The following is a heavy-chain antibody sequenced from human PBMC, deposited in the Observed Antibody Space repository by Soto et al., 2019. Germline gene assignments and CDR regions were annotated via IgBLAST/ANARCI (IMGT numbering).Heavy chain of an antibody. Sequence: ASVKVSCKASGYTFTGYCMHCVRQAPGQGLEWMGWINPNSGGTNYAQKFQGRVTMTRDTSISTAYMELSRLRSDDTAVDYCARDCRHIAAHRHYLFSPCGRGSSVTVYS. J-gene: IGHJ5*02. CDR1: GYTFTGYC. V-gene: IGHV1-2*02. CDR3: ARDCRHIAAHRHYLFSP. D-gene: IGHD6-6*01. CDR2: INPNSGGT.